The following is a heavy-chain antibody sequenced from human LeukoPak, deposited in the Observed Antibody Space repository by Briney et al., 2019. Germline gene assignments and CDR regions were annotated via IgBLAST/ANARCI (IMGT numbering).Heavy chain of an antibody. CDR1: GYTFTSYF. Sequence: ASVKVSCKASGYTFTSYFMHWVRQAPGQGLEWMGWINPNSGGTNYAQKFQGSVTMTRDTSISTAYMELSRLRSEDTAVYYCARRGSSVGGSYYSFDYWGQGTLVTVSS. J-gene: IGHJ4*02. D-gene: IGHD1-26*01. CDR2: INPNSGGT. CDR3: ARRGSSVGGSYYSFDY. V-gene: IGHV1-2*02.